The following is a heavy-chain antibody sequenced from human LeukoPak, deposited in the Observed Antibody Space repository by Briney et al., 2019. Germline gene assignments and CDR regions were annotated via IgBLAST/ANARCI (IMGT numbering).Heavy chain of an antibody. D-gene: IGHD4-17*01. V-gene: IGHV4-34*01. J-gene: IGHJ4*02. Sequence: SETLSLTCAVYGGSFSGYYWSWIRQPPGKGLEWIGEINHSGSTNYNPSLKSRVTISVDTSKNQFSLKLSSVTAADTAVYYCARHRHDYGDYASRVFDYWGQGTLVTVSS. CDR1: GGSFSGYY. CDR2: INHSGST. CDR3: ARHRHDYGDYASRVFDY.